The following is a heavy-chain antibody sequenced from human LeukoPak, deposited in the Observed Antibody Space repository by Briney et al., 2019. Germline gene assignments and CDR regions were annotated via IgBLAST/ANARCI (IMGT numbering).Heavy chain of an antibody. J-gene: IGHJ4*02. V-gene: IGHV4-59*08. CDR2: FYYSGST. CDR3: ARHGDDAWQQLDYFDY. Sequence: SQTLSLTCTVSGGSISSSYWSWIRQPPGKGLEWIGYFYYSGSTNYNPSLKSRVTISVDTSKNQFSLKLSSVTAADTAVYYCARHGDDAWQQLDYFDYWGQGTLVTVSS. CDR1: GGSISSSY. D-gene: IGHD6-13*01.